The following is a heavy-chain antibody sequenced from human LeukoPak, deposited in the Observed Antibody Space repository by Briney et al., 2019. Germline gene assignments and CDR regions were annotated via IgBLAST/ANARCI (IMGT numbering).Heavy chain of an antibody. D-gene: IGHD6-13*01. CDR3: ARDRTIKSPVIAAAEDGMDV. J-gene: IGHJ6*02. CDR2: IWYDGSNK. Sequence: PGRSLRLSCAASGFTFSSYGMHWVRQAPGKGLEWVAVIWYDGSNKYHADSVKGRFTISRDNSKNTLYLQMNSLRAEDTAVYYCARDRTIKSPVIAAAEDGMDVWGQGTTVTVSS. V-gene: IGHV3-33*08. CDR1: GFTFSSYG.